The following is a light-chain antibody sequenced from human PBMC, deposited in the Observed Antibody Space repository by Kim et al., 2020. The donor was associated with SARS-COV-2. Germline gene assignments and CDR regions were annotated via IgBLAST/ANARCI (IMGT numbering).Light chain of an antibody. CDR3: QRHGDSRWT. J-gene: IGKJ1*01. CDR2: GAS. Sequence: STGERATVSGRARQPISSSNLAWYQQKPGQAPRLLSHGASNRATGVPDRFSGRGSGTDFTLTINGLEPEDFAVYYCQRHGDSRWTFGQGTKLEI. CDR1: QPISSSN. V-gene: IGKV3-20*01.